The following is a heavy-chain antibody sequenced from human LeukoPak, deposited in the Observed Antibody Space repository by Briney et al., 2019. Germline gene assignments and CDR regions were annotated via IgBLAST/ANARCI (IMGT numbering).Heavy chain of an antibody. J-gene: IGHJ3*02. Sequence: SETLSLTCTVSGASISSSSYYWGWIRQPPGKGLEWIGSIYYSGSTYYNPSLKSRVTISVDTSKNQFSLKLSSVTAADTAVYYCARPIVVVPAALNAFDIWGQGTMVTVSS. D-gene: IGHD2-2*01. CDR1: GASISSSSYY. CDR2: IYYSGST. V-gene: IGHV4-39*01. CDR3: ARPIVVVPAALNAFDI.